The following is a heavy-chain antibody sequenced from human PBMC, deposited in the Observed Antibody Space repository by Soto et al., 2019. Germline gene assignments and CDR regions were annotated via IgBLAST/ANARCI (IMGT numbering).Heavy chain of an antibody. CDR2: IYYSGST. CDR3: AGDFGSGSYRFDY. V-gene: IGHV4-59*01. J-gene: IGHJ4*02. D-gene: IGHD3-10*01. CDR1: VDAISSFS. Sequence: LSLTCTVSVDAISSFSWSWIRQPPGKGLEWIGYIYYSGSTTYNPSFKSRVTISIDRSEKQFSLKLTSVTAADTAVYFCAGDFGSGSYRFDYWGQGALVTVSS.